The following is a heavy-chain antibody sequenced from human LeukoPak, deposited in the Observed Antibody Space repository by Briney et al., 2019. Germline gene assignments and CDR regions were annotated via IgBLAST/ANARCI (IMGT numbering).Heavy chain of an antibody. CDR1: GFAFSTSW. V-gene: IGHV3-74*01. Sequence: PGGSLRLSCAASGFAFSTSWMHWVRQAPGKGLLWVSRIKPDGTTRTYADSVKGRFTVSRDNAKNTMYLQVNSLRAEDTAVYYCTRGLVAPAFDIWGQGTMVTVSS. D-gene: IGHD2-2*01. J-gene: IGHJ3*02. CDR2: IKPDGTTR. CDR3: TRGLVAPAFDI.